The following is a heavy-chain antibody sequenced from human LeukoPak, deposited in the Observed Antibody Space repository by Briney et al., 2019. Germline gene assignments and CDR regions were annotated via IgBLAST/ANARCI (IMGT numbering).Heavy chain of an antibody. CDR2: INSDGSST. CDR1: GFTFSSYW. J-gene: IGHJ4*02. V-gene: IGHV3-74*01. Sequence: PGGSLRLPCAASGFTFSSYWMHWVRQAPGKGLVWVSRINSDGSSTSYADSVKGRFTISRDNAKNTLYLQINRLRAEDTAVYYCARKGGQQLALDYWGQGTLVTVSS. D-gene: IGHD6-13*01. CDR3: ARKGGQQLALDY.